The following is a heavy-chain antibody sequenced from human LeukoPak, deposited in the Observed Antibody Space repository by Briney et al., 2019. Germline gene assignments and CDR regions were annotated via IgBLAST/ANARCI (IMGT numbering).Heavy chain of an antibody. V-gene: IGHV4-34*01. CDR2: INHSGST. J-gene: IGHJ4*02. Sequence: PSETLSLTCAVYGGSFSGYYWSWIRQPPGKGLEWIGEINHSGSTNYNPSLKSRVTISVDTSKNQFSLKLSSVTAADTAVYYCASSKIAAAPYYFDHWGQGTLVTVSS. D-gene: IGHD6-13*01. CDR3: ASSKIAAAPYYFDH. CDR1: GGSFSGYY.